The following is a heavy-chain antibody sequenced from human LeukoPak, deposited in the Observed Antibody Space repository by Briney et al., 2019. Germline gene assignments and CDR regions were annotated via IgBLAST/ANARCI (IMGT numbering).Heavy chain of an antibody. CDR3: ARDQSSYYYDSSGYTRGKRAHRYYFDY. V-gene: IGHV1-69*05. Sequence: ASVKVSCKASGGTFSSYAISWVRQAPGQGPEWMGGIIPIFGTANYAQKFQGRVTITTDESTSTAYMELSSLRSEDTAVYYCARDQSSYYYDSSGYTRGKRAHRYYFDYWGQGTLVTVSS. CDR1: GGTFSSYA. CDR2: IIPIFGTA. D-gene: IGHD3-22*01. J-gene: IGHJ4*02.